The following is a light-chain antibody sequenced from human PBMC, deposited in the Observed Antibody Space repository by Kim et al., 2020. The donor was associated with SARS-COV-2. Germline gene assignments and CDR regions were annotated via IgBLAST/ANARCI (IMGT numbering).Light chain of an antibody. V-gene: IGLV3-21*01. CDR1: NIGGKN. Sequence: SYELTQPPSVSVAPGKTAMISCGGNNIGGKNLHWYQQKPGQAPVMVISYDNDRPSGIPERFSGSNSGNTATLTISRVEVGDEADYYCQVWDTVSDHPVFGAGTQLTVL. J-gene: IGLJ3*02. CDR3: QVWDTVSDHPV. CDR2: YDN.